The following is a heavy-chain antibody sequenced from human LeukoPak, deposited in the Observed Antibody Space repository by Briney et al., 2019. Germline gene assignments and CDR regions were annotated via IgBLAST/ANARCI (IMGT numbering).Heavy chain of an antibody. V-gene: IGHV3-48*03. Sequence: PGGSLRLSCAASGFTFSSYEMNWVRQAPGKGLEWVSYISRSGSTIYYADSVKGRFTISRDNAKNSLYLQMNSLRAEDTAVYYCARETNDMIVVVDPLGFDYWGQGTLVTVSS. CDR3: ARETNDMIVVVDPLGFDY. D-gene: IGHD3-22*01. J-gene: IGHJ4*02. CDR1: GFTFSSYE. CDR2: ISRSGSTI.